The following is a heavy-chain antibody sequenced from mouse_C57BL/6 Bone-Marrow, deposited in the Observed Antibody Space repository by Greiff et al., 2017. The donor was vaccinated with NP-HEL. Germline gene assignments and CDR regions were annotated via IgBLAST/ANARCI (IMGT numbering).Heavy chain of an antibody. CDR2: IDPEDGET. J-gene: IGHJ2*01. V-gene: IGHV14-2*01. D-gene: IGHD1-1*01. CDR3: ARETLIYYYGSPYYFDY. Sequence: EVQRVESGAELVKPGASVKLSCTASGFNIKDSYMHWVKQRTEQGLEWIGRIDPEDGETKYAPKFQGKATITADTSSNTAYLQLSSLTSEDTAVYYCARETLIYYYGSPYYFDYWGQGTTLTVSS. CDR1: GFNIKDSY.